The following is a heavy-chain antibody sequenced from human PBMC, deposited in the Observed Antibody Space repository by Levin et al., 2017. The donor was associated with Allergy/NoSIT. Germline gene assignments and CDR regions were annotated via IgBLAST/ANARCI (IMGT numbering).Heavy chain of an antibody. D-gene: IGHD3-10*01. CDR2: ISWNSGSI. Sequence: GGSLRLSCAASGFTFDDYAMHWVRQAPGKGLEWVSGISWNSGSIGYADSVKGRFTISRDNAKNSLYLQMNSLRAEDTALYYCTKSPRVSGSGSRGAFDIWGQGTMVTVSS. J-gene: IGHJ3*02. CDR3: TKSPRVSGSGSRGAFDI. CDR1: GFTFDDYA. V-gene: IGHV3-9*01.